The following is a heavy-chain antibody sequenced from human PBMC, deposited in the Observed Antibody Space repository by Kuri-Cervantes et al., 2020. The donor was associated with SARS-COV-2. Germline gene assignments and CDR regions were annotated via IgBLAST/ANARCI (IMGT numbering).Heavy chain of an antibody. Sequence: ASVKVSCKASGYTFTSYGISWVRQAPGQGLEWMGWISAYNGNTNYAQKFQGRVTITADESTSTAYMELSSLRSEDTAVYYCARDSFVAVAGDSTFDYWGQGTLVTVSS. D-gene: IGHD6-19*01. CDR3: ARDSFVAVAGDSTFDY. J-gene: IGHJ4*02. CDR2: ISAYNGNT. CDR1: GYTFTSYG. V-gene: IGHV1-18*01.